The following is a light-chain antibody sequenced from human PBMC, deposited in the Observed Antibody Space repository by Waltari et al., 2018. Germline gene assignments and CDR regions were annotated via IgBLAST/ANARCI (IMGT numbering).Light chain of an antibody. CDR2: ATS. CDR3: QHYYKIPRT. Sequence: DIQMTQSPSSLSASVGDRVTITCLASQYIGDSLAWYQQSPGKAPTLLLSATSRLPSGVPSRFSGSRSGTDYTLTISSLQPEDFATYYCQHYYKIPRTFGQGTTVEVK. CDR1: QYIGDS. V-gene: IGKV1-NL1*01. J-gene: IGKJ1*01.